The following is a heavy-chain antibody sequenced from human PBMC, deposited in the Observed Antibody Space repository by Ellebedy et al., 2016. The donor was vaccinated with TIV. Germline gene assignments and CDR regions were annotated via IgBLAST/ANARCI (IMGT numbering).Heavy chain of an antibody. Sequence: GGSLRLSCVASGFTFSTYWMGWVRQAPGKGLEWVANIKEDASTKHYADSVKGRFSISRDSTRNSVYLQMNSLRVEDTALYYCARDQAGALDYWGQGTLVTVSS. J-gene: IGHJ4*02. CDR2: IKEDASTK. D-gene: IGHD1-26*01. CDR3: ARDQAGALDY. V-gene: IGHV3-7*04. CDR1: GFTFSTYW.